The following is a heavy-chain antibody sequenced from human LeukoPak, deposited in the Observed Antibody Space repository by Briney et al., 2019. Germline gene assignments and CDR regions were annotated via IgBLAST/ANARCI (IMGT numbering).Heavy chain of an antibody. CDR2: IYISGST. J-gene: IGHJ5*02. D-gene: IGHD3-9*01. CDR3: ARGKYDILTGYYHRNWFDP. Sequence: PSETLSLTCTVSGGSISSYYWSWIRQPAGKGLEWIGRIYISGSTNYDPSLKSRVTMSVDTSKNQFSLKLSSVTAADTAVYYCARGKYDILTGYYHRNWFDPWGQGTLVTVSS. V-gene: IGHV4-4*07. CDR1: GGSISSYY.